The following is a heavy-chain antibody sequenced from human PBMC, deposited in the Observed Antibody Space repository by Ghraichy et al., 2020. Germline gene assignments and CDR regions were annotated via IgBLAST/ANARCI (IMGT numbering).Heavy chain of an antibody. J-gene: IGHJ6*02. CDR1: GGSISSYY. V-gene: IGHV4-59*01. D-gene: IGHD4-11*01. CDR3: ARGGDYSNYYYYYGMDV. CDR2: IYYSGST. Sequence: SETLSLTCTVSGGSISSYYWSWIRQPPGKGLEWIGYIYYSGSTNYNPSLKSRVTISVDTSKNQFSLKLSSVTAADTAVYYCARGGDYSNYYYYYGMDVWGQGTTVTVSS.